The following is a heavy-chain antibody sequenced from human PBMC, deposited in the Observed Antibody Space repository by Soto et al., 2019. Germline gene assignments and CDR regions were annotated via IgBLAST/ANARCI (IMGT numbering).Heavy chain of an antibody. CDR1: GFTFDDYA. Sequence: LRLSCAASGFTFDDYAMHWVRQAPGKGLEWVSGISWNSGSIGYADSVKGRFTISRDNAKNSLYLQMNSLRAEDTALYYCAKDLLSYYYGSGTEYYGMDVWGQGTTVTVSS. CDR2: ISWNSGSI. D-gene: IGHD3-10*01. CDR3: AKDLLSYYYGSGTEYYGMDV. J-gene: IGHJ6*02. V-gene: IGHV3-9*01.